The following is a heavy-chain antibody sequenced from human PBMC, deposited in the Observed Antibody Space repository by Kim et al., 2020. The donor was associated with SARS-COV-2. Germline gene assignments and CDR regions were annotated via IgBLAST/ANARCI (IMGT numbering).Heavy chain of an antibody. J-gene: IGHJ6*02. CDR3: ARDYQYSSSWYGEGHYYYGMDV. Sequence: ASVKVSCKASGYTFTGYYMHWVRQAPGQGLEWMGWINPNSGGTNYAQKFQGRVTMTRDTSISTAYMELSRLRSDDTAVYYCARDYQYSSSWYGEGHYYYGMDVWGQGTTVTVSS. CDR2: INPNSGGT. D-gene: IGHD6-13*01. V-gene: IGHV1-2*02. CDR1: GYTFTGYY.